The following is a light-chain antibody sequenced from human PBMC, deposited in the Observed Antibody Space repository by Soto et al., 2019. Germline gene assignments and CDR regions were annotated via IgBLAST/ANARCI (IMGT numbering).Light chain of an antibody. Sequence: EIVLTQSPATLSLSPGERATISCRASQSIRNHLAWYQQKPGQAPRLLIYDASNRATDIPARFSGSGSGTDFTLTISSLEPEDFAVYYCQQCDTGPPFTFGPGTKVDIK. CDR1: QSIRNH. CDR2: DAS. J-gene: IGKJ3*01. V-gene: IGKV3-11*01. CDR3: QQCDTGPPFT.